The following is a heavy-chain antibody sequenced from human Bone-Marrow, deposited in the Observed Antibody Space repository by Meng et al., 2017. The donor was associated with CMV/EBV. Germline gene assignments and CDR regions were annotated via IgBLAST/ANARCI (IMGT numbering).Heavy chain of an antibody. Sequence: GGSLRLSCAASGFTFSSYSMNWVRQAPGKGLEWVSSISSSSSYIYYADSVKGRFTISRDNAKNSLYLQINSLRAEDTAVYYCAKSSSRDPYYYYGMDVWGQGTTVTVSS. V-gene: IGHV3-21*01. CDR2: ISSSSSYI. J-gene: IGHJ6*02. D-gene: IGHD6-6*01. CDR3: AKSSSRDPYYYYGMDV. CDR1: GFTFSSYS.